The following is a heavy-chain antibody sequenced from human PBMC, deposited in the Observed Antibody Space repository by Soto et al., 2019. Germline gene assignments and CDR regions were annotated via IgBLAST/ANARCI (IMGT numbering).Heavy chain of an antibody. CDR2: ITYDESNK. CDR1: AFTFSSYG. J-gene: IGHJ6*02. V-gene: IGHV3-30*18. Sequence: PWGTLRLSCAASAFTFSSYGMHWVRQAPGKGPEWVAVITYDESNKKYADSVKGRFTISRDNAKDTLYLQMNSLRPEDTAVYYCAKVTTRYSYDMDGLNVWGQGKTVTVS. CDR3: AKVTTRYSYDMDGLNV. D-gene: IGHD5-18*01.